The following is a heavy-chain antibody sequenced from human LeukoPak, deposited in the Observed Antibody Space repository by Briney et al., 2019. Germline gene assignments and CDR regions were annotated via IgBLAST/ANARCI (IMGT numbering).Heavy chain of an antibody. D-gene: IGHD2/OR15-2a*01. CDR2: IYTSGST. Sequence: PSETLSLTCAVYGGSISSYYWSWIRQPAGKGLEWIGRIYTSGSTNYNPSLKSRVTMSVDTSKNQFSLKLSSVTAADTAVYYCARETLSHGSDYWGQGTLVTVSS. V-gene: IGHV4-4*07. CDR3: ARETLSHGSDY. CDR1: GGSISSYY. J-gene: IGHJ4*02.